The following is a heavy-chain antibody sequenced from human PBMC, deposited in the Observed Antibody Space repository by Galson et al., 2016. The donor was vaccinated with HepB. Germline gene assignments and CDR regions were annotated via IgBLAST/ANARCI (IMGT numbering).Heavy chain of an antibody. Sequence: SLRLSCAASGFTFSDYGMHWVRQAPGKGLEWVAFFSRDGNYIYYADFVKGRFTISRDHSKNTLYLQMNSLRVEDTAVYYCARDGNADSPWGQGTLVTVSS. CDR2: FSRDGNYI. CDR1: GFTFSDYG. J-gene: IGHJ5*02. V-gene: IGHV3-30*03. D-gene: IGHD4-17*01. CDR3: ARDGNADSP.